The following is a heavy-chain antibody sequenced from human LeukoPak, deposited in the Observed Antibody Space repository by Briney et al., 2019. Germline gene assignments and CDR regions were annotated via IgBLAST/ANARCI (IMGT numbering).Heavy chain of an antibody. CDR2: IYYSGST. CDR1: GGSISSYY. D-gene: IGHD4-17*01. J-gene: IGHJ4*02. Sequence: SETLSLTCTVSGGSISSYYWSWIRQPPGKGLEWIGYIYYSGSTNYNPSLKSRVTVSVDTYKNQFSLKLSSVTAADTAVYYCARVTPSYGDLDYWGQGTLVTVSS. CDR3: ARVTPSYGDLDY. V-gene: IGHV4-59*12.